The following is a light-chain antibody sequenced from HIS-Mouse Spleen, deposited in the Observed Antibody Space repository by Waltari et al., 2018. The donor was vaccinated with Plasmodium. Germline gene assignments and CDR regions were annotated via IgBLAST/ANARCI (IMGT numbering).Light chain of an antibody. V-gene: IGKV3-11*01. J-gene: IGKJ4*01. CDR1: QRVSSY. Sequence: EIVLTQSPATLSLSPGERATLSCRASQRVSSYLAWYQQKPGQAPRLPIYDASNGATGIPARFSGSGSGTDFTLTSSSLEPEDFAVYYCQQRSNWPRVLTFGGGTKVEIK. CDR2: DAS. CDR3: QQRSNWPRVLT.